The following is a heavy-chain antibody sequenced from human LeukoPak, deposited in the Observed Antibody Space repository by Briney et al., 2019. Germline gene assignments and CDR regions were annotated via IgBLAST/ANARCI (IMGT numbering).Heavy chain of an antibody. Sequence: SGTLSLTCVVSGASISGSYWWSWVRQPPGKGLEWIGEVYHSGTTTYNPSLKGRATVSVDKSENQFSLKLSSVTAADTAVYYCARGGYCSSTSCYVDWFDPWGQGTLVTVSS. V-gene: IGHV4-4*02. D-gene: IGHD2-2*01. CDR3: ARGGYCSSTSCYVDWFDP. J-gene: IGHJ5*02. CDR1: GASISGSYW. CDR2: VYHSGTT.